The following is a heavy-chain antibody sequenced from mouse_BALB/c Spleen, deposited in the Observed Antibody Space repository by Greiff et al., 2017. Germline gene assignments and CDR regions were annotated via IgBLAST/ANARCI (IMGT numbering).Heavy chain of an antibody. D-gene: IGHD2-2*01. CDR2: INPGSGGT. J-gene: IGHJ2*01. CDR1: GYAFTNYL. CDR3: ARDHYGYDEGAYCDY. Sequence: QVQLQQSGAELVRPGTSVKVSCKASGYAFTNYLIEWVKQRPGQGLEWIGVINPGSGGTNYNEKFKGKATLTADKSSSTAYMQLSSLTSDDSAVYFCARDHYGYDEGAYCDYWGKAPLAQSPQ. V-gene: IGHV1-54*01.